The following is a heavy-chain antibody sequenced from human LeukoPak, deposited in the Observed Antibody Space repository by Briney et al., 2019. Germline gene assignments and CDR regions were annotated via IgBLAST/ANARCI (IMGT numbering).Heavy chain of an antibody. CDR1: GGSISGGGYY. J-gene: IGHJ4*02. D-gene: IGHD2-21*02. CDR2: IYYSGST. Sequence: SQTLSLTCTVSGGSISGGGYYWSWIRQHPGKGLEWIGYIYYSGSTYYNPSLKSRVTISVDTSKNQFSLKLSSVTAADTAVYYCARAVVGVTYFDYWGQGTLVTVSS. CDR3: ARAVVGVTYFDY. V-gene: IGHV4-31*03.